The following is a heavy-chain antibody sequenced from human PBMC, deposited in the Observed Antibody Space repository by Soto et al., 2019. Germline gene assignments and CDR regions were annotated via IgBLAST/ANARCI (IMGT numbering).Heavy chain of an antibody. CDR3: AKLEGKQQLVRYYYGMDV. V-gene: IGHV3-23*01. CDR1: GFTFSSYA. CDR2: ISGSGGST. Sequence: AGGSLRLSCAASGFTFSSYAMSWVRQAPGKGLEWVSAISGSGGSTYYADSVKGRFTISRDNSKNTLYLQMNSLRAEDTAVYYCAKLEGKQQLVRYYYGMDVWGQGTTVTVSS. D-gene: IGHD6-13*01. J-gene: IGHJ6*02.